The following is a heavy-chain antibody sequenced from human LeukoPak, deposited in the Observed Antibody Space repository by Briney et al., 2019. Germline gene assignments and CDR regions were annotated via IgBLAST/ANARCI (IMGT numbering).Heavy chain of an antibody. Sequence: GSSVKVSCKASGGTFSSYAISWVRQAPGQGLEWMGWISAYNGNTNYAQKLQGRVTMTTDTSTSTAYMELRSLRSDDTAVYYCARVRCSGGSCSYNWFDPWGQGTLVTVSS. CDR3: ARVRCSGGSCSYNWFDP. CDR1: GGTFSSYA. CDR2: ISAYNGNT. J-gene: IGHJ5*02. V-gene: IGHV1-18*01. D-gene: IGHD2-15*01.